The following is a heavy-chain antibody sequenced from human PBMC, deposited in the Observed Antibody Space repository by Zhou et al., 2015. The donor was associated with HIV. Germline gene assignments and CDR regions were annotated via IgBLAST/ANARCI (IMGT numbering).Heavy chain of an antibody. V-gene: IGHV1-69*01. CDR1: GGTFSSYA. CDR3: ARDGEGYDY. J-gene: IGHJ4*02. Sequence: QVQLVQSGADVKKPGSSVKVSCKASGGTFSSYAIGWVRQAPGQGLEWMGGIIPLSGSTSYAHKFQDRLTITADESTSTAYMELTGLRSDDTAVYYCARDGEGYDYWGQGTLVTVSS. D-gene: IGHD4-17*01. CDR2: IIPLSGST.